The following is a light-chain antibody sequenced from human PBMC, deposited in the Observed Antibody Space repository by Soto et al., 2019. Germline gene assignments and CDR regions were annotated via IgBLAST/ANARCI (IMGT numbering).Light chain of an antibody. CDR3: CSYAGKNTLV. CDR1: SSNVGSYNF. J-gene: IGLJ3*02. V-gene: IGLV2-23*02. Sequence: QSALTQPASVSGSPGQSSTISCTGTSSNVGSYNFVSWYRQYPGKAPELIIYEVSPRPSTVFNRFSGSKSGNTASLKVAGLQSDDEADYDCCSYAGKNTLVFGGGTKVTVL. CDR2: EVS.